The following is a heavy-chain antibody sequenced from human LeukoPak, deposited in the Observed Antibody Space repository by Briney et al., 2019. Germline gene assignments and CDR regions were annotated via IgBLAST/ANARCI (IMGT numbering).Heavy chain of an antibody. Sequence: ASVKVSCKASGYTFTSYGISWVRQAPGQGLEWMGIINPSGGSTRYAQKFQGRVTMTRDMSTSTVYMELSSLRSEDTAVYYCARDHQYGDYDGAFDYWGQGPLVTVSS. CDR2: INPSGGST. CDR3: ARDHQYGDYDGAFDY. V-gene: IGHV1-46*01. D-gene: IGHD4-17*01. CDR1: GYTFTSYG. J-gene: IGHJ4*02.